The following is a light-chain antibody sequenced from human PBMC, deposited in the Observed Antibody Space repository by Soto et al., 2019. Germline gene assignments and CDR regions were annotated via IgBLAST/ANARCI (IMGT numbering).Light chain of an antibody. Sequence: DIQMTQSPSTLSASVGDRVTITCRASHSISSWLAWYQQKPGKAPNLLIYAASTLESGVQSRFSGSGSGTEFTLTISLLQPDDFATYYCQLYNSYWTFGQGTKVKI. CDR1: HSISSW. CDR2: AAS. CDR3: QLYNSYWT. V-gene: IGKV1-5*01. J-gene: IGKJ1*01.